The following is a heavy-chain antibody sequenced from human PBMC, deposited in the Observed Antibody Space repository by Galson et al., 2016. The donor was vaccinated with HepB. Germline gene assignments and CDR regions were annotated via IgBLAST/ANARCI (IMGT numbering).Heavy chain of an antibody. CDR1: GYTFTGYY. Sequence: SVKVSCKASGYTFTGYYIHWLRQAPGQGLEWMGWINPKRDGPYYAQKFQGGVTMTRDTSISTAYMELSRLTSDDTAVYYWARDFGRPGRYWYFDLWGRGTLVTVSS. J-gene: IGHJ2*01. CDR2: INPKRDGP. CDR3: ARDFGRPGRYWYFDL. D-gene: IGHD3-10*01. V-gene: IGHV1-2*02.